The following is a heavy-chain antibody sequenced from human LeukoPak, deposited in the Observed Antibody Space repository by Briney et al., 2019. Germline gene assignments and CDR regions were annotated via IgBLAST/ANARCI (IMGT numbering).Heavy chain of an antibody. J-gene: IGHJ6*03. CDR3: AGYSNYYMDV. Sequence: GGSLRLSCTTSGFTFGDDAMSWVRQAPGKGLEWVSVIYSGGSTYYADSVKGRFTISRDNSKNTLYLQMNSLRAEDTAVYYCAGYSNYYMDVWGKGTMVTVSS. CDR2: IYSGGST. V-gene: IGHV3-53*01. CDR1: GFTFGDDA. D-gene: IGHD4-11*01.